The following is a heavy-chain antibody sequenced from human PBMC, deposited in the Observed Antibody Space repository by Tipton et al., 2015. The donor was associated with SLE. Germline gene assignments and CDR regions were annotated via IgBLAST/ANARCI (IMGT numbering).Heavy chain of an antibody. D-gene: IGHD6-13*01. CDR2: INPDGTQK. J-gene: IGHJ3*02. Sequence: GSLRLSCAASGFMFGDQWMSWVRQAPGKGLEWVAKINPDGTQKYYLDSVKGRFTISRDNAKNSLYLQMNSLRAEDTAVYYCARDDSKQLTSAFDIWGQGTMVTVSS. V-gene: IGHV3-7*01. CDR1: GFMFGDQW. CDR3: ARDDSKQLTSAFDI.